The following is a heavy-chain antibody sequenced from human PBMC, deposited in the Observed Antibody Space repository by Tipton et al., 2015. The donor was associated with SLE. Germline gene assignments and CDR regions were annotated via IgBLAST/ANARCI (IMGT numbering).Heavy chain of an antibody. CDR1: GFTFSFCG. CDR3: AKDGGNSDLDY. J-gene: IGHJ4*02. CDR2: IWFDGSNK. V-gene: IGHV3-33*06. D-gene: IGHD4-23*01. Sequence: SLRLSCAASGFTFSFCGMHWVRRAPGKGLEWVAVIWFDGSNKYYADSVKGRFTISRDNSKNTLYLQMNSLRAEDTAVYYCAKDGGNSDLDYWGQGTLVTVSS.